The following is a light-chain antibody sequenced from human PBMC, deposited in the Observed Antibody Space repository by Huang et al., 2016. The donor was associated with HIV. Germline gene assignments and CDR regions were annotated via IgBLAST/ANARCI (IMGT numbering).Light chain of an antibody. V-gene: IGKV1-5*03. CDR3: QQYDSYSRWT. J-gene: IGKJ1*01. Sequence: DIQMTQSPSTLSASVGDRVSITCRASQSLSSWLAWYQQKPGKAPKLLIYQASSLQNGVPSRFSGSGSGTEFTLTISSLQPDDFATYYCQQYDSYSRWTFGQGTKVEVK. CDR1: QSLSSW. CDR2: QAS.